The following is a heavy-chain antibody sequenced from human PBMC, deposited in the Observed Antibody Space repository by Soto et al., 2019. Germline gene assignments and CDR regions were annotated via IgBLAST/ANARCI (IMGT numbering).Heavy chain of an antibody. CDR3: ARDYYDSSGSITPNWFDP. J-gene: IGHJ5*02. D-gene: IGHD3-22*01. CDR1: GYTFTSYD. Sequence: ASVKVSCKASGYTFTSYDINWVRQATGQGLEWMGWVNPNSGNTGYAQKFQGRVTMTRNTSISTAYMELSSLRSEDTAVYYCARDYYDSSGSITPNWFDPWGQGTLVTVSS. V-gene: IGHV1-8*01. CDR2: VNPNSGNT.